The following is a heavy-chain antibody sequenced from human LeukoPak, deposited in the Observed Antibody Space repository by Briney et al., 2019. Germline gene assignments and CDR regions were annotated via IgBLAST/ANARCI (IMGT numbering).Heavy chain of an antibody. D-gene: IGHD5-24*01. CDR2: INSNSGDT. CDR3: ARDNSVRDEAWWFSP. V-gene: IGHV1-2*02. J-gene: IGHJ5*02. CDR1: GYTFTAYY. Sequence: GASVKVSCKASGYTFTAYYIHWVRQAPGQGLEWMGWINSNSGDTDFAQKFQGRVTMTRDTSITTVYMELSRLRSDDTAVYYCARDNSVRDEAWWFSPWGQGTLVTVSS.